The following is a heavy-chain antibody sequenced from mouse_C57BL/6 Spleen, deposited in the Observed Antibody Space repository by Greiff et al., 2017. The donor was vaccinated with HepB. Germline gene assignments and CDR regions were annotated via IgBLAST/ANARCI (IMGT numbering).Heavy chain of an antibody. CDR2: INPNNGGT. CDR1: GYTFTDYY. J-gene: IGHJ1*03. V-gene: IGHV1-26*01. Sequence: EVQLQQSGPELVKPGASVKISCKASGYTFTDYYMNWVKQSHGKSLEWIGDINPNNGGTSYNQKFKGKATLTVDKSSSTAYMELRSLTSEDSAVYYCARVGDYDGYWYFDVWGTGTTVTVSS. CDR3: ARVGDYDGYWYFDV. D-gene: IGHD2-4*01.